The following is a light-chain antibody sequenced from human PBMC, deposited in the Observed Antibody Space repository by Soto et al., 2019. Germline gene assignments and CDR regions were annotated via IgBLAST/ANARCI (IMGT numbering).Light chain of an antibody. V-gene: IGKV1-39*01. CDR3: QQSYSTLSIT. CDR1: ESIARH. Sequence: DIQMTQSPSSLSASVGDRVTITCRASESIARHLNWYQQKPGKAPKLLIYAASTLQNGVPSRFRGGGSGTDFTLTISNLQPEDLATYYCQQSYSTLSITFCQGTRLEIK. CDR2: AAS. J-gene: IGKJ5*01.